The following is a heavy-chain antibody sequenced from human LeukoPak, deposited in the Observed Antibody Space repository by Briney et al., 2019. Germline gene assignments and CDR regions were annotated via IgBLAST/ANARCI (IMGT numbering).Heavy chain of an antibody. CDR3: ARLLCDSSGYYDY. Sequence: SQTLSLTCTVSGGSISSGSYYWSWIRQPAGKGLEWIGRIYTSGSTNYNPSLKSRVTISVDTSKNQFSLKLSSVTAADTAVYYCARLLCDSSGYYDYWGQGTLVTVSS. J-gene: IGHJ4*02. V-gene: IGHV4-61*02. CDR1: GGSISSGSYY. CDR2: IYTSGST. D-gene: IGHD3-22*01.